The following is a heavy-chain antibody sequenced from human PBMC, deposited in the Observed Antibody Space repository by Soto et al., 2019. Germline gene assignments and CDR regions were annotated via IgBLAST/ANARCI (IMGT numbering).Heavy chain of an antibody. D-gene: IGHD2-2*01. V-gene: IGHV3-33*01. CDR3: VRGGFCISTSCNVFDV. CDR2: IWYDGTNK. J-gene: IGHJ3*01. Sequence: GGSLRLSCAASGFTFSSYVMHWVRQAPGKGLEWVAIIWYDGTNKYYGDSVKGRFTISRDNSKNTLYLQMNSLRAEDTAVYYCVRGGFCISTSCNVFDVWGQGTMVTV. CDR1: GFTFSSYV.